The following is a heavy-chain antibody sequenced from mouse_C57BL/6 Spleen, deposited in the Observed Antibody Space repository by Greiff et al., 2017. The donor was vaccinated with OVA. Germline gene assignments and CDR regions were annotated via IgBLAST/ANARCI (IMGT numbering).Heavy chain of an antibody. V-gene: IGHV2-6-1*01. CDR3: ARHPIYDGYCGLDY. J-gene: IGHJ4*01. CDR2: IWSDGST. CDR1: GFSLTSYG. D-gene: IGHD2-3*01. Sequence: VQLVESGPGLVAPSQSLSITCTVSGFSLTSYGVHWVRQPPGKGLEWLVVIWSDGSTTYNSALKSRLSISKDNPKSQVFLKMNSLQTDDTAMYYCARHPIYDGYCGLDYWGQGTSVTVSS.